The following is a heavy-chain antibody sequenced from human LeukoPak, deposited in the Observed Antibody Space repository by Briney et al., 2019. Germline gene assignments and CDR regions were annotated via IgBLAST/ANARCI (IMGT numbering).Heavy chain of an antibody. J-gene: IGHJ3*02. Sequence: SETLSLTCTVSGGFISSYYWSWIRQPAGKGLEWIGRIYTSGSTNYNPSLKSRVTMSVDTSKNQFSLKLSSVTAADTAVYYCAREMATISRTDDAFDIWGQGTMVTVSS. CDR2: IYTSGST. V-gene: IGHV4-4*07. D-gene: IGHD5-24*01. CDR3: AREMATISRTDDAFDI. CDR1: GGFISSYY.